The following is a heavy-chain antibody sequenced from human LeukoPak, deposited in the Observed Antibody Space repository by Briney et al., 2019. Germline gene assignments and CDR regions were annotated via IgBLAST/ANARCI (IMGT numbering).Heavy chain of an antibody. CDR3: ARNGRGTVLSGWFDP. J-gene: IGHJ5*02. CDR1: SGSISSSGYY. CDR2: IYYSGSS. D-gene: IGHD1/OR15-1a*01. V-gene: IGHV4-39*07. Sequence: PSETLSLTCTVSSGSISSSGYYWGWIRQPPGKGLEWIGCIYYSGSSYYNPSLKSRVIISLDTSKNQFSLKLTSVTAADTAVYYCARNGRGTVLSGWFDPWGQGTLVTVSS.